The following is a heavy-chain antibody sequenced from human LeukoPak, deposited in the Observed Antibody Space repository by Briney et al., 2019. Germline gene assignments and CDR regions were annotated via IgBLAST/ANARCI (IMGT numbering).Heavy chain of an antibody. Sequence: GGSLRLSCAASGFTFSSYGMHWVRQAPGKGLEWVAFIRYDGSNKYYADSVKGRFTISRDNSKNTLYLQMNSLRAEDTAVYYCARVNRGYSYGYRSYYFDYWGQGTLVTVSS. J-gene: IGHJ4*02. V-gene: IGHV3-30*02. CDR1: GFTFSSYG. CDR3: ARVNRGYSYGYRSYYFDY. D-gene: IGHD5-18*01. CDR2: IRYDGSNK.